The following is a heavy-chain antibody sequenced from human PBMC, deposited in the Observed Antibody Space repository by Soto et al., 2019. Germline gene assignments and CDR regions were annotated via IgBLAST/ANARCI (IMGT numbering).Heavy chain of an antibody. CDR3: ARPILVARPLWALPSLSSYYYYYMDV. CDR2: IYHSGST. CDR1: GGSISSGGYS. J-gene: IGHJ6*03. Sequence: SETLSLTCAVSGGSISSGGYSWSWIRQPPGKGLEWIGYIYHSGSTYYNPSLKSRVTISVDTSKNQFSLKLSSVTAADTAVYYCARPILVARPLWALPSLSSYYYYYMDVWGQGTMVTVSS. V-gene: IGHV4-30-2*01. D-gene: IGHD6-6*01.